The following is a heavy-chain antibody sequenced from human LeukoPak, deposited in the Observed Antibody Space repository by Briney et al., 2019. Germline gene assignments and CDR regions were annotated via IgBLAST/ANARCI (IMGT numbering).Heavy chain of an antibody. D-gene: IGHD4-17*01. CDR1: GGSISSYY. CDR2: IYYSGST. V-gene: IGHV4-59*01. CDR3: ARGKDYYRDHTGFDY. Sequence: SETLSLTCTVSGGSISSYYWSWIRQPPGKGLEWIGYIYYSGSTNYNPSLKSRVTISVDTSKNQFSLKLSSVTAAGTAVYYCARGKDYYRDHTGFDYWGQGTLVTVSS. J-gene: IGHJ4*02.